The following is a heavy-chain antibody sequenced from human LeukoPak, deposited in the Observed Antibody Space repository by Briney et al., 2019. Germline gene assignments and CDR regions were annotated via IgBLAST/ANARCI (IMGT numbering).Heavy chain of an antibody. V-gene: IGHV3-21*06. D-gene: IGHD6-13*01. CDR2: ISSSSSYI. CDR1: GFTFSSYS. CDR3: ARDFRSSSWYIGDY. Sequence: GGSLRLSCAASGFTFSSYSMNWVRQAPGKGLEWVSSISSSSSYIYYADSVEGRFTVSRDNEKNSLYLQLNSLRADDTAVYYCARDFRSSSWYIGDYWGQGAQVTVSP. J-gene: IGHJ4*02.